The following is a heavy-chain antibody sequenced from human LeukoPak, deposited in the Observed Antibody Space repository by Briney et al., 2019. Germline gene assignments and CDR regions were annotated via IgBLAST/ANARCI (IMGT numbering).Heavy chain of an antibody. Sequence: SQTLSPTCALYVGSFSGYYWRWNRHHPGNRLEWNGEINHSGSTNYNPSLKRRVTISVDTSKNQFSLKLSSVTAADTAVYYCASPRVGAKRGSAFDIWGQGTRVTVSS. J-gene: IGHJ3*02. CDR3: ASPRVGAKRGSAFDI. V-gene: IGHV4-34*01. CDR1: VGSFSGYY. CDR2: INHSGST. D-gene: IGHD1-26*01.